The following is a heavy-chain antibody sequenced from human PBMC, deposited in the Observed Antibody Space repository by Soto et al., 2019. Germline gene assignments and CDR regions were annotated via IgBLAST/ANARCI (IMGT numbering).Heavy chain of an antibody. D-gene: IGHD1-7*01. CDR3: ARGGTRELRSRHNWFDP. CDR2: IDSDGSST. CDR1: GFTFSTYW. J-gene: IGHJ5*02. V-gene: IGHV3-74*01. Sequence: EVQLVESGGGLVQPGGSLRLSCAASGFTFSTYWMHWVRQAPGKGLVWVSRIDSDGSSTSCADSVKGRFTISRDNAKNTLYLQMNSLRAEDTAVYYCARGGTRELRSRHNWFDPWGQGTLVTVSS.